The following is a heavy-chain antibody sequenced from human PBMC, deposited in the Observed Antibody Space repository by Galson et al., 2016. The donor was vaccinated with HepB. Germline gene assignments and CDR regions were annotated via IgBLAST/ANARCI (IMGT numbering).Heavy chain of an antibody. CDR1: ADIFSSYG. J-gene: IGHJ6*02. CDR2: INPLFGTT. D-gene: IGHD2-2*01. Sequence: SVKVSCKASADIFSSYGISWVRQAPGQGLEFMGRINPLFGTTNYAQNFQGKVTISAEESTTTAYTELSSLRSEDTAVYFCARFRCSTSSCYPALDVWGQGTTVIVSS. CDR3: ARFRCSTSSCYPALDV. V-gene: IGHV1-69*13.